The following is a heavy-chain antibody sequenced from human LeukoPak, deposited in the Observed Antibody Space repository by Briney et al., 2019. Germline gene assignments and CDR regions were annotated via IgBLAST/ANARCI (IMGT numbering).Heavy chain of an antibody. CDR2: IRYDGSNK. D-gene: IGHD3-3*01. CDR3: ANGGYDFWSGYLRIDDFDI. J-gene: IGHJ3*02. V-gene: IGHV3-30*02. Sequence: PGGSLRLSCAASGFTFSSYGMHWVRQAPGKGLEWVAFIRYDGSNKYYADSVKGRFTISRDNSKNTLYLQMNSLRAEDTAVYYCANGGYDFWSGYLRIDDFDIWGQGTMVTVSS. CDR1: GFTFSSYG.